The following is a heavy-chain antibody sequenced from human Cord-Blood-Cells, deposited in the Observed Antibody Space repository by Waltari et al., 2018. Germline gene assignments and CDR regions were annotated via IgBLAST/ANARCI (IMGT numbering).Heavy chain of an antibody. CDR3: ARGGIYCSGGSCYSWFDP. J-gene: IGHJ5*02. V-gene: IGHV4-59*01. CDR2: IYYIGST. D-gene: IGHD2-15*01. Sequence: QVQLQESGPGLVKPSETLSLTCTVSGGSISSYYWSWIRQPPGKGLEWIGYIYYIGSTNYNPSLKSRVTISVDTSKNQFSLKLSSVTAADTAVYYCARGGIYCSGGSCYSWFDPWGQGTLVTVSS. CDR1: GGSISSYY.